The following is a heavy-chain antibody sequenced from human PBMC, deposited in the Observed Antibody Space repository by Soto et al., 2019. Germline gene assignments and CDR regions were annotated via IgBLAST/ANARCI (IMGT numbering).Heavy chain of an antibody. CDR2: INPNSGGT. Sequence: QVQLVQSGAEVKKPEASVKVSCKASGYTFTGYYMHWVRQAPGQGLEWMGWINPNSGGTNYAQKFQGWVTMTRDTSISTAYMELSRLRSDDTAVYYCARDPLYCSGGSCYPDYYFDYWGQGTLVTVSS. CDR3: ARDPLYCSGGSCYPDYYFDY. V-gene: IGHV1-2*04. J-gene: IGHJ4*02. D-gene: IGHD2-15*01. CDR1: GYTFTGYY.